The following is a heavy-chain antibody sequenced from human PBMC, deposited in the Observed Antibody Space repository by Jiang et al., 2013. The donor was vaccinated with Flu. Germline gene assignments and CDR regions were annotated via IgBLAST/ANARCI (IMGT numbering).Heavy chain of an antibody. V-gene: IGHV4-34*01. CDR2: INHSGST. CDR3: ARCRVRRSGYLR. J-gene: IGHJ4*02. Sequence: LLKPSETLSLTCAVYGGSFSGYYWSWIRQPPGKGLEWIGEINHSGSTNYNPSLKSRVTISVDTSKNQFSLKLSSVTAADTAVYYCARCRVRRSGYLRWGQGTLVTVSS. CDR1: GGSFSGYY. D-gene: IGHD3-22*01.